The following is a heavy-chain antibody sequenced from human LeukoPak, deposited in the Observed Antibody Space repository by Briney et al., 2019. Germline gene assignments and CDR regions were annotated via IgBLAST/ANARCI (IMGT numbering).Heavy chain of an antibody. CDR1: GFTFSTYA. D-gene: IGHD6-13*01. Sequence: GGSLRLSCAASGFTFSTYAMSWVRQAPGKGLEWVSGISGSGDSTYYADSAKGRFTISRDNSKNTLSLQMNSLRADDTAVYYCAKSSVRSGAGPLDYWGQGTLVTVSS. J-gene: IGHJ4*02. V-gene: IGHV3-23*01. CDR3: AKSSVRSGAGPLDY. CDR2: ISGSGDST.